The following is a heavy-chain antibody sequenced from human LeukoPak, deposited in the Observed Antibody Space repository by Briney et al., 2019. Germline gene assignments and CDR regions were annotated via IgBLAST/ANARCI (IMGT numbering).Heavy chain of an antibody. CDR2: LSGDTEYV. CDR1: GFTVSNNY. Sequence: GGSLRLSCAASGFTVSNNYMSWVRQAPGQGLEWVSALSGDTEYVYYADSVKGRFIISRDNSKDILYLQINSLRAGDTAVYFCAREVLDYEIPYWYFDLWGRGTLVTVSS. J-gene: IGHJ2*01. CDR3: AREVLDYEIPYWYFDL. D-gene: IGHD4-17*01. V-gene: IGHV3-23*01.